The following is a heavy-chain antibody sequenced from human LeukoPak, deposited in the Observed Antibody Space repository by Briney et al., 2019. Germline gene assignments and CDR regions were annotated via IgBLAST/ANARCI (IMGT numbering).Heavy chain of an antibody. Sequence: ASVKVSCKASGYTFIRYYMHWVRQAPGQGLEWMGIINPSGGSTSYAQKFQGRVTMTRDTSTSTVYMELSRLRSEDAAVYYCARGGYGDRIDYWGQGTLVSVSS. V-gene: IGHV1-46*01. CDR3: ARGGYGDRIDY. CDR2: INPSGGST. D-gene: IGHD4-17*01. J-gene: IGHJ4*02. CDR1: GYTFIRYY.